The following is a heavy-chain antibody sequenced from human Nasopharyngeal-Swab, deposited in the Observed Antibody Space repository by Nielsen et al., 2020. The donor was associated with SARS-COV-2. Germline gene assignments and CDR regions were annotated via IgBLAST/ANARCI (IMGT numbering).Heavy chain of an antibody. J-gene: IGHJ5*02. D-gene: IGHD3-10*01. V-gene: IGHV3-7*03. CDR1: GFTFSNYW. CDR2: INQDANKK. CDR3: AKEAGLFDP. Sequence: SCAASGFTFSNYWMTWVRQAPGKGLEWVANINQDANKKHYVDSVKGRFTISRDNAKNSLYLEMNSLRAEDTAVYFCAKEAGLFDPWGQGTLVTVSS.